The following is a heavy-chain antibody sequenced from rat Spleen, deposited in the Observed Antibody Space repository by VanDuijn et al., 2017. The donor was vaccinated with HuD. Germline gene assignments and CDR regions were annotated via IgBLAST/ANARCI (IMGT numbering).Heavy chain of an antibody. V-gene: IGHV5-31*01. CDR3: TIYSDYGNSPFAY. Sequence: EVQLVESGGGLVQPGRSLKISCVASGFTFNKYWMTWIRQAPGQGLEWVASITNTGGGSYSPDSVKGRFILSRDNAKSTLYLQMDSLRSEATATYYCTIYSDYGNSPFAYWGQGTLVTVSS. CDR1: GFTFNKYW. J-gene: IGHJ3*01. CDR2: ITNTGGGS. D-gene: IGHD1-3*01.